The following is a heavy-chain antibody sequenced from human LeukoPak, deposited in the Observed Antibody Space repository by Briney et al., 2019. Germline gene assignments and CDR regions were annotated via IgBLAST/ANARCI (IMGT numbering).Heavy chain of an antibody. D-gene: IGHD3-10*01. V-gene: IGHV1-2*02. Sequence: ASVKVSCKASGGTFSGYAISWVRQAPGQGLEWMGWINPNSGGTNYAQKFQGRVTMTRDTSISTAYMELSRLRSDDTAVYYCARGHTRITMLRGSRSAYYFDYWGQGTLVTVSS. J-gene: IGHJ4*02. CDR1: GGTFSGYA. CDR2: INPNSGGT. CDR3: ARGHTRITMLRGSRSAYYFDY.